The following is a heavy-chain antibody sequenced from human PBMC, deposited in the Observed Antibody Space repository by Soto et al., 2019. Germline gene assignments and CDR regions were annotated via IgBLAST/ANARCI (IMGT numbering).Heavy chain of an antibody. D-gene: IGHD3-3*01. CDR3: AKASHDFWSGYPHIYGMDV. CDR2: ISGSGGST. CDR1: GFTFSSYA. V-gene: IGHV3-23*01. Sequence: GGSLRLSCAASGFTFSSYAMSWVRQAPGKGLEWVSAISGSGGSTYYADSVKGRFTISRDNSKNTLYLQMNSLRAEDTAVYYCAKASHDFWSGYPHIYGMDVWGQGTTVTVSS. J-gene: IGHJ6*02.